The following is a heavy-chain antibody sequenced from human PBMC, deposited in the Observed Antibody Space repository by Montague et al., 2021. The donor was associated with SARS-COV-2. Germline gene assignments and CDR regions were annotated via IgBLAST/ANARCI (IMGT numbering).Heavy chain of an antibody. CDR1: GGSISGC. Sequence: SETLSLTCTVSGGSISGCWSWIRQPPGGGLEWIGYVFYRGTTNYXPSLKSRVTLVVDTSKKQFSLSLRSVTAADTGASYCARGGGASGWYGSYIDYWGRGTLVTVSS. D-gene: IGHD6-19*01. CDR3: ARGGGASGWYGSYIDY. J-gene: IGHJ4*02. CDR2: VFYRGTT. V-gene: IGHV4-59*01.